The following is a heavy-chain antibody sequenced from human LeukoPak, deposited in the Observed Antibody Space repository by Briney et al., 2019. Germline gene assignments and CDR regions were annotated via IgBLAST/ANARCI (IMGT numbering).Heavy chain of an antibody. D-gene: IGHD3-10*01. CDR1: GFTFSSYS. J-gene: IGHJ5*02. Sequence: PGRSLRLSCAASGFTFSSYSMHWVRQAPGKGLEWVAVISYDGSNKYYADSVKGRCTISRDNAKNTLYLQMNSLRAEDTAVYYCARDIPDYYGSGSYYKGTSNWFDPWGQGTLVTVSS. V-gene: IGHV3-30*04. CDR3: ARDIPDYYGSGSYYKGTSNWFDP. CDR2: ISYDGSNK.